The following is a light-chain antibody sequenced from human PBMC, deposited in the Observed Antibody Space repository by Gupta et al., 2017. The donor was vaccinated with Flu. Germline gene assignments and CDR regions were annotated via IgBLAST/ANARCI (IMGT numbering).Light chain of an antibody. CDR3: LSADSSGTYWV. Sequence: QSVLTQPPSASGTPGQRVTISCSGSSSNIGSNTVKWYQQLPGTAPKLLIYSNNQRPSGVPDRFSGSSSGTIVTLTISGVQAEDEADYYCLSADSSGTYWVFGGGTKLTVL. CDR1: SSNIGSNT. J-gene: IGLJ3*02. V-gene: IGLV1-44*01. CDR2: SNN.